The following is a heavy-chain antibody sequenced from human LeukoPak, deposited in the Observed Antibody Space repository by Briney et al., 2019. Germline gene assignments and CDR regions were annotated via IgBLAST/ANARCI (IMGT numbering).Heavy chain of an antibody. Sequence: GGSLRLSCAASGLTFSNHGMHWVRQAPGKGLEWVSVIYSGGTTYYADSVKGRFTISRDHSKNTLYLQMNSLRAEDTAVYYCARGVDGYGFDIWGQGTMVTVSS. D-gene: IGHD3-10*01. CDR3: ARGVDGYGFDI. CDR1: GLTFSNHG. J-gene: IGHJ3*02. V-gene: IGHV3-53*01. CDR2: IYSGGTT.